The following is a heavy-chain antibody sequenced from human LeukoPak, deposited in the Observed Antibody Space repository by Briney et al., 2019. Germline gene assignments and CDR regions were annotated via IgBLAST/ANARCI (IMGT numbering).Heavy chain of an antibody. J-gene: IGHJ4*02. CDR2: IYSGGST. V-gene: IGHV3-53*01. CDR1: GFTVSSNY. D-gene: IGHD3-10*01. CDR3: ASLSPYRGVRGVPIGGYFDY. Sequence: LGGSLRLSCAASGFTVSSNYMSWVRQAPGKGLEWVSVIYSGGSTYYADSVKGRFTISRDNSKNTLYLQMNSLRAEDTAVYYCASLSPYRGVRGVPIGGYFDYWGQGTLVTVSS.